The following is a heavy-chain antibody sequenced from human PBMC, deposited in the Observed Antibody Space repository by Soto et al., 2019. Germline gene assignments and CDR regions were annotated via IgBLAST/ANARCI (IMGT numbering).Heavy chain of an antibody. Sequence: EVQLLESGGGLVQPGGSLRLSCAASGFTFSSYAMSWVRQAPGKGLEWVSVISGSDDSTYYADSVKGRFTISRDNSKNTLYLQMNSLRAEYTAVYYCAKRSSSSTFDYWGQGTLVTVSS. CDR2: ISGSDDST. V-gene: IGHV3-23*01. D-gene: IGHD6-6*01. CDR3: AKRSSSSTFDY. J-gene: IGHJ4*02. CDR1: GFTFSSYA.